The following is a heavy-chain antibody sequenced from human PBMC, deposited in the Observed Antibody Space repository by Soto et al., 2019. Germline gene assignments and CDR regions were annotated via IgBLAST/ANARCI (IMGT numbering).Heavy chain of an antibody. CDR3: ARDHGSGSYSYYYYGMDV. CDR1: GGSISSYY. CDR2: IYYSGST. D-gene: IGHD3-10*01. V-gene: IGHV4-59*12. Sequence: SETLSLTCTVSGGSISSYYWSWIRQPPGKGLEWIGYIYYSGSTNYNPSLKSRVTISVDTSKNQFSLKLSSVTAADTAVYYCARDHGSGSYSYYYYGMDVWGQGTTVTVSS. J-gene: IGHJ6*02.